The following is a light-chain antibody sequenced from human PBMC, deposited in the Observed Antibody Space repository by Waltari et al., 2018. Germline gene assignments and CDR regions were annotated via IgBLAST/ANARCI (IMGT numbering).Light chain of an antibody. CDR2: DVS. Sequence: QSALTQPRSVSGSPGQSVTISCTGTSSDVGGYKYVPWYQQHPGKAPKLMIYDVSKRPSGVPDRFSGSKSGNTASLTISGLQAEDEADYYCCSYAGSYTRVFGGGTKLTVL. CDR3: CSYAGSYTRV. CDR1: SSDVGGYKY. V-gene: IGLV2-11*01. J-gene: IGLJ3*02.